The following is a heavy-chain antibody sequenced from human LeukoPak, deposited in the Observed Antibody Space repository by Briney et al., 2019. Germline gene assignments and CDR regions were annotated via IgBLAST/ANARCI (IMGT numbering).Heavy chain of an antibody. J-gene: IGHJ6*02. CDR3: AREPLYGARYGMDV. V-gene: IGHV4-39*02. D-gene: IGHD2/OR15-2a*01. CDR2: IYYSGST. Sequence: SETLSLTCTVSGGSISSSSYYWGWIRQPPGKGLEWIGSIYYSGSTYYNPSLKSRVTISVDTSKNQFSLKLSSVTAADTAVYYCAREPLYGARYGMDVWGQGTTVTVSS. CDR1: GGSISSSSYY.